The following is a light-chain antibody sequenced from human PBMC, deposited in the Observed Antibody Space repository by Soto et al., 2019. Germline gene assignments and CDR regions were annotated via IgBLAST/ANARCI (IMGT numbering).Light chain of an antibody. Sequence: DIQMTQSPSSLSASVGDRVTITCRASRSISSYLNWYQQKPGKAPKLLIYAASSLQSGVTSRFSGSGSGSDFTLTINSLQPEDIATYYCQQSYSTRLTFGGGTKVEIK. CDR1: RSISSY. V-gene: IGKV1-39*01. CDR2: AAS. J-gene: IGKJ4*01. CDR3: QQSYSTRLT.